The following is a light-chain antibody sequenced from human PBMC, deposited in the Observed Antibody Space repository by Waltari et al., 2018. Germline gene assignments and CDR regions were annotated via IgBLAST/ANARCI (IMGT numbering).Light chain of an antibody. J-gene: IGKJ4*01. CDR2: DTS. Sequence: EIVLTQSPATLSLSPGERATLSCRASQSVRSYLAWYQQKPSQAPVLLIYDTSNRASGIPARFSGSGSVTDFSLSISSLEPEDFAVYYCQQYFTTPLTFGGGTKVEIK. CDR1: QSVRSY. V-gene: IGKV3-11*01. CDR3: QQYFTTPLT.